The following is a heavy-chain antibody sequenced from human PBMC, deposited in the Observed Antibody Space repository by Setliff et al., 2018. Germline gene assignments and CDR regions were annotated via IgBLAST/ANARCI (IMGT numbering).Heavy chain of an antibody. D-gene: IGHD2-8*01. CDR1: GFTFSDYW. J-gene: IGHJ4*02. CDR3: ARTDGTNLGYFDN. V-gene: IGHV3-7*03. Sequence: GGSLRLSWVGSGFTFSDYWMSWVRQAPGKGLEWVAIIKQDGSETVYADSVKGRLTISRDNAENSLYLQMTSLRAEDTAVYYCARTDGTNLGYFDNWGQGTLVTVSS. CDR2: IKQDGSET.